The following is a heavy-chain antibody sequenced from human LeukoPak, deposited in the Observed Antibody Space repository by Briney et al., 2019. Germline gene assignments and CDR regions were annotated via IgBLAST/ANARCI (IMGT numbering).Heavy chain of an antibody. Sequence: GGSLRLSCVASAFNFFSYGMQWVRQAPGKGLVWVSRIFTDGTTTSYADSVKGRFTISRDNFQNTVFLRMNSLRAEDTAVYYCAKVVLLLTASDAFDFWGQGTKVTVSS. J-gene: IGHJ3*01. D-gene: IGHD2-21*02. CDR2: IFTDGTTT. CDR3: AKVVLLLTASDAFDF. V-gene: IGHV3-74*01. CDR1: AFNFFSYG.